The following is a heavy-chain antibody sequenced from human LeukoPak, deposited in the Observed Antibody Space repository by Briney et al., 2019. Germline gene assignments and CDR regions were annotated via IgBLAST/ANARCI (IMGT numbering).Heavy chain of an antibody. Sequence: SVKVSCKASGGTFSSYAISWVRQAPGQGLEWMGGIIPIFGTANYAQKFQGRVTITTDESTSTAYMELSSLRSEDTAVYYCARVKGFDYGGYAYYFDYWGQGTLVTVSS. CDR3: ARVKGFDYGGYAYYFDY. CDR1: GGTFSSYA. D-gene: IGHD4-17*01. V-gene: IGHV1-69*05. J-gene: IGHJ4*02. CDR2: IIPIFGTA.